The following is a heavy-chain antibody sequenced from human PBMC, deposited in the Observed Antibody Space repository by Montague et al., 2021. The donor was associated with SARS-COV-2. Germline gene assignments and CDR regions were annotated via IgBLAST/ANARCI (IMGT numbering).Heavy chain of an antibody. CDR2: ISSSGGGSTK. V-gene: IGHV3-48*03. D-gene: IGHD2-21*01. Sequence: SLRLSCAASGFIFSSYEMNWVRQAPGKGLEWISFISSSGGGSTKHYTDSVKGRFTISSADAKNSLYLQMNSPRVEATASYYCARDRAWGDWCGMDVWGQGTTVTVSS. CDR3: ARDRAWGDWCGMDV. J-gene: IGHJ6*02. CDR1: GFIFSSYE.